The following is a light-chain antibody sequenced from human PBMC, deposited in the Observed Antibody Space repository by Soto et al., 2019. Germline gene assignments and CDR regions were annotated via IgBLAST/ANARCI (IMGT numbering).Light chain of an antibody. J-gene: IGLJ3*02. CDR3: SSFTSSSTRV. CDR1: SSDVGGYKY. V-gene: IGLV2-14*01. Sequence: QSALTQPASVSGSPGQSITFSCTGTSSDVGGYKYVSWYQQHPDKAPKLIIYEVSNRPSGVSDRFSGSKSGNTASLTISGLQPEDEADYYCSSFTSSSTRVFGGGTKVTVL. CDR2: EVS.